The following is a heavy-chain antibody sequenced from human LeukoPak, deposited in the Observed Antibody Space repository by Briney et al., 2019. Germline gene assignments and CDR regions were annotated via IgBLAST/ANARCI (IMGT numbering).Heavy chain of an antibody. D-gene: IGHD6-19*01. CDR3: AAPMRSGWYRTGVDAFDI. Sequence: PSETLSLTCTVSGGSISSYYWSWIRQPPGKGLEWIGYIYYSGSTNYNPSLKSRVTISVDTSKNQFSLKLSSVTAADTAVYYCAAPMRSGWYRTGVDAFDIWGQGTMVTVSS. CDR2: IYYSGST. V-gene: IGHV4-59*08. J-gene: IGHJ3*02. CDR1: GGSISSYY.